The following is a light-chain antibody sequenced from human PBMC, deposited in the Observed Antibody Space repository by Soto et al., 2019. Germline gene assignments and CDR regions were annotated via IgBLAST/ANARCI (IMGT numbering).Light chain of an antibody. CDR1: QSISSY. CDR2: ASS. J-gene: IGKJ1*01. CDR3: QQTYRTPLT. V-gene: IGKV1-39*01. Sequence: DIQMTQSPSSLSASVGDRVSITCRASQSISSYLNWYQQKPGKVPKLLIYASSSLQSGVPSRFSGSGSGTDFTLIISGLQPEDFATYHCQQTYRTPLTFGQGTKVDIK.